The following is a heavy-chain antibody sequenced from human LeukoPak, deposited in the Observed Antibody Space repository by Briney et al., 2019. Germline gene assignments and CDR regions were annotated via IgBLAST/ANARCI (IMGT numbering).Heavy chain of an antibody. CDR1: GFTFSSYA. Sequence: PGRSLRLSCAASGFTFSSYAMHWVRQAPGKGLEWVAVISYDGSNKYYADSVKGRFTISRDNSKNTLYLQMNSLRAEDTAVYYCASPPGVPTVTTGDYWGQGTLVTVSS. CDR3: ASPPGVPTVTTGDY. CDR2: ISYDGSNK. J-gene: IGHJ4*02. D-gene: IGHD4-17*01. V-gene: IGHV3-30-3*01.